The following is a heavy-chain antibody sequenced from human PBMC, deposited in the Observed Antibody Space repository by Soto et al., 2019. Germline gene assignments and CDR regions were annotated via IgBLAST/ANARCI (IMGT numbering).Heavy chain of an antibody. CDR1: GGSFSGYY. CDR3: ERGSGDSSGYYYPRLYYFDY. CDR2: INHSGST. Sequence: SGTLSLTCFVYGGSFSGYYWSWIRQPPGKGLEWIGEINHSGSTNYNPSLKSRVTISVDTSKNQFSLKLSSVTAADTAVYYCERGSGDSSGYYYPRLYYFDYWGQGTRGIVSS. J-gene: IGHJ4*02. D-gene: IGHD3-22*01. V-gene: IGHV4-34*01.